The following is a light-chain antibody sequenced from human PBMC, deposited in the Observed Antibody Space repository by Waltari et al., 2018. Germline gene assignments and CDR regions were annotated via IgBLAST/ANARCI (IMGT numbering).Light chain of an antibody. V-gene: IGKV3-15*01. Sequence: PGERATLSCRASQSVNTYVAWYQLKPGQAPRLLIHSASARASGIPARFSGSGSGTEFSLTINTLQSEDVAIYYCQQYTKWPQTFGQGTKVEIK. J-gene: IGKJ1*01. CDR3: QQYTKWPQT. CDR2: SAS. CDR1: QSVNTY.